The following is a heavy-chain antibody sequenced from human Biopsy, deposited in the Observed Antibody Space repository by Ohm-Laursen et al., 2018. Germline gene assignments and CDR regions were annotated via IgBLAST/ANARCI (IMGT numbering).Heavy chain of an antibody. Sequence: SDTLSLTWTVSGGSISSYYWSWIRQPPGKGLECIGYIYYSGSTNYSPSLKSRVTMSVDTSKNQSSLKLSSVTAADTAVYYCARLWGGYHFHGMDVWGQGTTVTVSS. CDR3: ARLWGGYHFHGMDV. V-gene: IGHV4-59*08. J-gene: IGHJ6*02. D-gene: IGHD7-27*01. CDR2: IYYSGST. CDR1: GGSISSYY.